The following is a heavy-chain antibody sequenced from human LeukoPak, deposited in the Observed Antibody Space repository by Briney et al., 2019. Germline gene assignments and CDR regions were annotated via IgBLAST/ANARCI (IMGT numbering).Heavy chain of an antibody. CDR3: AKESEVRGVVDY. CDR2: IASDGSST. J-gene: IGHJ4*02. D-gene: IGHD3-10*01. Sequence: PGGSLRLSCAASGFTFSSYWMNWVRQAPGKGLVWVSRIASDGSSTTYADSVKGRFSISRDNAKNTLYLQMNSLRAEDTAVYYCAKESEVRGVVDYWGQGALVTVSS. CDR1: GFTFSSYW. V-gene: IGHV3-74*01.